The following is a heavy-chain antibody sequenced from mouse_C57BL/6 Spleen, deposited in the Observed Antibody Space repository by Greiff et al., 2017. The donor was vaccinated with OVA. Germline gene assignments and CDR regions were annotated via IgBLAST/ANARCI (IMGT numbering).Heavy chain of an antibody. CDR3: ARFSNYYGSSHWYFDV. D-gene: IGHD1-1*01. Sequence: VQLKQSGPELVKPGASVKMSCKASGYTFTDYNMHWVKQSHGKSLEWIGYINPNNGGTSYNQKFKGKATLTVNKSSSTAYMELRSLTSEDSAVYYCARFSNYYGSSHWYFDVWGTGTTVTVSS. CDR1: GYTFTDYN. V-gene: IGHV1-22*01. J-gene: IGHJ1*03. CDR2: INPNNGGT.